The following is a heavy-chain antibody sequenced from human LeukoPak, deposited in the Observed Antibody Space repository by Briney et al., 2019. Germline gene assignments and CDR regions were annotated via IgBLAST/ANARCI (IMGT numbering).Heavy chain of an antibody. J-gene: IGHJ3*02. Sequence: PSETLSLTCTVSGGSISSYYWSWIRQPPGKGLEWIGYIYYSGSTNYNPSLKSRVTISVDTSKNQFSLKLSSVTAADTAVYYCARMGGAIVVVPAAGTAFDIWGQGTMVTVSS. CDR1: GGSISSYY. V-gene: IGHV4-59*01. CDR3: ARMGGAIVVVPAAGTAFDI. CDR2: IYYSGST. D-gene: IGHD2-2*01.